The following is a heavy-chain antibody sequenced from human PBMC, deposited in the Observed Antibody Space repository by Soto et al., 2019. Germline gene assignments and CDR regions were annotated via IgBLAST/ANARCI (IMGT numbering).Heavy chain of an antibody. CDR1: GGSISSSSYY. V-gene: IGHV4-39*01. D-gene: IGHD3-22*01. Sequence: SETLSLTCTVSGGSISSSSYYWGWIRQPPGKGLEWIGSIYYSGSTYYNPSLKSRVTISVDTSKNQFSRKLSSVTAADTAVYYCARLRDYYDSSGYYLFDYWGQGTLVTVSS. CDR3: ARLRDYYDSSGYYLFDY. CDR2: IYYSGST. J-gene: IGHJ4*02.